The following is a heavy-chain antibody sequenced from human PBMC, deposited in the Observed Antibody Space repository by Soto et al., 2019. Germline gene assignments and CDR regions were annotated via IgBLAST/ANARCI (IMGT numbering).Heavy chain of an antibody. CDR2: ISHSGST. Sequence: WTWIRQTPGKGLEWIGEISHSGSTNYNPSLMSRVTMSADTSKKQFSLRLSSATAADTALYFCARGYESSRRYLPLLDYWGQGTLVTVSS. CDR3: ARGYESSRRYLPLLDY. D-gene: IGHD3-22*01. V-gene: IGHV4-34*01. J-gene: IGHJ4*02.